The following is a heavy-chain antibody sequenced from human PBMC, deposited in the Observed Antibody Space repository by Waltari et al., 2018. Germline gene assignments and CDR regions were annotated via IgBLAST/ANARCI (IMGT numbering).Heavy chain of an antibody. V-gene: IGHV1-8*01. CDR1: GYTFTSYH. Sequence: QVQLVQSGAEVKKPGASVKVSCKASGYTFTSYHINWVRQAPGQGLEWMGWMNTPIGNSAFAEKFQGRVTMTRDTSISTTYMELTRLKSDDTAVYYCARYLGSETHFGLDVWGQGTTVTVSS. CDR3: ARYLGSETHFGLDV. J-gene: IGHJ6*02. CDR2: MNTPIGNS. D-gene: IGHD3-10*01.